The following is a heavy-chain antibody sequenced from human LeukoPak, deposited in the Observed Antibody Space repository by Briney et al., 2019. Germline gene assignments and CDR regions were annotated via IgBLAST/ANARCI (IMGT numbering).Heavy chain of an antibody. Sequence: GGSLRLSCAASGFTFSSYWMHWVRQAPGKGLVWVSRINSDGSSTSYADSVKGRFTISRDNAKNTLYLQMNSLRAEDTAVYYCARGFLWKWLGGSWFDPWGQGTLVTVSS. CDR3: ARGFLWKWLGGSWFDP. J-gene: IGHJ5*02. CDR2: INSDGSST. CDR1: GFTFSSYW. D-gene: IGHD3-22*01. V-gene: IGHV3-74*01.